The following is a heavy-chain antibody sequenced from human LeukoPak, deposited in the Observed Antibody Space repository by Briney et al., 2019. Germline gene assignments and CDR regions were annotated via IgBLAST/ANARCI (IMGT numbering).Heavy chain of an antibody. CDR1: GYTFTSYG. D-gene: IGHD5-18*01. CDR3: AREGDTAMVGPYDAFDI. V-gene: IGHV1-18*01. Sequence: GASVKVSCKASGYTFTSYGTSWVRQAPGQGLEWMGWISAYNGNTNYAQKLQGRVTMTTDTSTSTAYMELRSLRSDDTAVYYCAREGDTAMVGPYDAFDIWGQGTMVTVSS. J-gene: IGHJ3*02. CDR2: ISAYNGNT.